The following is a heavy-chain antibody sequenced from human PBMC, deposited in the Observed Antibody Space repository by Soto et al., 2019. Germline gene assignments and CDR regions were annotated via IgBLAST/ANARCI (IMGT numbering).Heavy chain of an antibody. CDR3: ARAIAARPGGLYYYYYGMDV. CDR2: INHSGST. CDR1: GGSFSGYY. V-gene: IGHV4-34*01. J-gene: IGHJ6*02. D-gene: IGHD6-6*01. Sequence: SKTLSLTCAVYGGSFSGYYWSWIRQPPGKGLEWIGEINHSGSTNYNPSLKSRVTISVDTSKNQFSLKLSSVTAADTAVYYCARAIAARPGGLYYYYYGMDVWGQGTTVTVSS.